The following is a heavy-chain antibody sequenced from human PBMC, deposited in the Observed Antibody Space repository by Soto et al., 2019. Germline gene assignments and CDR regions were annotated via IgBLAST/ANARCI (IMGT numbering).Heavy chain of an antibody. CDR1: GFTFRDYG. Sequence: QVQLVESGGSVVQPGRSLRLSCATSGFTFRDYGMHWVRQAPGKGLEWVAIIWYDGRKEYYADSVKGRFTISRDNSKNTLYLQMNSLRAEDTAMYYCARDIMISSSWFYIDYWGQGTLVTVSS. V-gene: IGHV3-33*01. J-gene: IGHJ4*02. CDR2: IWYDGRKE. D-gene: IGHD6-13*01. CDR3: ARDIMISSSWFYIDY.